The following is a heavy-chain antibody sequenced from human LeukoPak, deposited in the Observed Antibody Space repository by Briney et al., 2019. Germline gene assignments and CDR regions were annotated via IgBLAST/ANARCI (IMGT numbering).Heavy chain of an antibody. CDR1: GGSISRYY. D-gene: IGHD2-8*01. J-gene: IGHJ5*02. CDR2: LYTSGST. V-gene: IGHV4-4*07. CDR3: ARNYCTNGVCYFNWFDP. Sequence: SETLSLTCTVSGGSISRYYWSWIRQPAGKGLERIARLYTSGSTSYNPSLKSRVTMSVDTSKNQFSLKLSSVAAADTAMYYCARNYCTNGVCYFNWFDPWGQGTLVTVSS.